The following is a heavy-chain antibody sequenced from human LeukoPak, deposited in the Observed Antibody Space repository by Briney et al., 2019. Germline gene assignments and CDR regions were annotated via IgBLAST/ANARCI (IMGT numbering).Heavy chain of an antibody. J-gene: IGHJ4*02. V-gene: IGHV3-53*01. CDR2: IYSGGST. Sequence: PGGSLRLSCAASGFTFSSYAMSWVRQAPGKGLEWVSVIYSGGSTYYADSVKGRFTISRDNSKNTLYLQMNSLRAEDTAVYYCARGSSWDYGSGSRPFDYWGQGTLVTVSS. D-gene: IGHD3-10*01. CDR1: GFTFSSYA. CDR3: ARGSSWDYGSGSRPFDY.